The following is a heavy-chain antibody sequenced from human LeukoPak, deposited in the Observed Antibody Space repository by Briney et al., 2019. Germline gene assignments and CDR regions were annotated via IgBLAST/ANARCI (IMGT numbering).Heavy chain of an antibody. CDR1: GYTFTSYY. J-gene: IGHJ4*02. D-gene: IGHD3-16*01. CDR3: ARVPFEQRAGYFDY. V-gene: IGHV1-46*01. Sequence: ASVKVSCKASGYTFTSYYMRWVRQAPGQGLEWMGIINPSGGSTSYAQKFQGRVTMTRDMSTSTGYIELSSLRSEDTAVYCCARVPFEQRAGYFDYWGQGTLVTVSS. CDR2: INPSGGST.